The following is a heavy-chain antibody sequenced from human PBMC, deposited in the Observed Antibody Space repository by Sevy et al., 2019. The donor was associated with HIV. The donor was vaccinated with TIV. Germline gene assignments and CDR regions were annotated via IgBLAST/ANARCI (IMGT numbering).Heavy chain of an antibody. J-gene: IGHJ5*02. Sequence: SETLSLTCTVSTGYINNYYWTWVRQSPGKGLEWIGYIYYRGNTKYNPSLESRVSMSIDTNKEQFSLTLTSVTGAASAIYYCARAEYGHSRGWYSWLDAWGQGILVTVSS. V-gene: IGHV4-59*01. D-gene: IGHD6-19*01. CDR3: ARAEYGHSRGWYSWLDA. CDR1: TGYINNYY. CDR2: IYYRGNT.